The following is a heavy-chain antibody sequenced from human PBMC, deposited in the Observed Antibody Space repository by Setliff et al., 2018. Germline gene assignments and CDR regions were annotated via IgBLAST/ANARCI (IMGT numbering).Heavy chain of an antibody. CDR3: ARDLIAVAATTAFDI. CDR1: GYTFTSYG. J-gene: IGHJ3*02. Sequence: ASVKVSCKASGYTFTSYGFSWVRQAPGQGLEWMGRISVYNGNTNYAQKFRGRVTLTKDTSTNTKYMELSRLRSDDTAMYYCARDLIAVAATTAFDIWGQGTMVTVSS. D-gene: IGHD6-19*01. CDR2: ISVYNGNT. V-gene: IGHV1-18*01.